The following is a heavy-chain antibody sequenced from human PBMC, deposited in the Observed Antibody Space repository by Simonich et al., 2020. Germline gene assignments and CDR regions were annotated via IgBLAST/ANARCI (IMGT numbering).Heavy chain of an antibody. CDR1: GYTFTSYG. CDR3: ARASRGTWWYYYFDY. D-gene: IGHD2-15*01. CDR2: TRPHNGTP. J-gene: IGHJ4*02. Sequence: QVQLVQSGAEVKKPGASVKVSCKASGYTFTSYGISWVRQAPGQGLEWMEWTRPHNGTPNYAQKLQGRVTMTTDTSTSTAYMELRSLRSDDTAVYYCARASRGTWWYYYFDYWGQGTLVTVSS. V-gene: IGHV1-18*01.